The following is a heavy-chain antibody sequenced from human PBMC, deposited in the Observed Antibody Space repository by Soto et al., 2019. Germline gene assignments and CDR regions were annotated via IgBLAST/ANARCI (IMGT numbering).Heavy chain of an antibody. V-gene: IGHV3-48*02. CDR1: GFTFSSYS. D-gene: IGHD2-15*01. Sequence: GGSLRLSCAASGFTFSSYSMNWVRQAPGKGLEWVSYISSSSSTIYYADSVKGRFTISRDNAKNSLYLQMNGLRDEDTAVYYCARDFLPKVVYYYYGMDVWGQGTTVTVSS. CDR2: ISSSSSTI. CDR3: ARDFLPKVVYYYYGMDV. J-gene: IGHJ6*02.